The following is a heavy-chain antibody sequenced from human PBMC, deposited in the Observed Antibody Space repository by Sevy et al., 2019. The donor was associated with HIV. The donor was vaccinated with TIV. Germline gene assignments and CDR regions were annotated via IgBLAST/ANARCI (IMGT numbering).Heavy chain of an antibody. CDR2: ISYTSTTI. Sequence: GGSLRLSCAVSGFTFNTYNMNWVRQAPGKGLEWVSYISYTSTTIYYADSVRGRFTISRDHAKNTLYLQMNSLRDEDTAVYYCASSDATSRFGYYYFAMDFWGQGTSVTVSS. CDR1: GFTFNTYN. V-gene: IGHV3-48*02. J-gene: IGHJ6*02. D-gene: IGHD3-22*01. CDR3: ASSDATSRFGYYYFAMDF.